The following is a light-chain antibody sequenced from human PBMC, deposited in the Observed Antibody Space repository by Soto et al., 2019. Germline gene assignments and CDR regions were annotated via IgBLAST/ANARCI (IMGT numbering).Light chain of an antibody. Sequence: EIVLTQSPATLSLSPGERATLFCRSSQSIGTYLAWYQQKSGQAPRLLIYDASNRATGIPARFSGGGSGTDVVLTISSLEPEDFAVYYCQQRSIWPPTFGQGTKLEI. CDR1: QSIGTY. CDR2: DAS. V-gene: IGKV3-11*01. J-gene: IGKJ2*01. CDR3: QQRSIWPPT.